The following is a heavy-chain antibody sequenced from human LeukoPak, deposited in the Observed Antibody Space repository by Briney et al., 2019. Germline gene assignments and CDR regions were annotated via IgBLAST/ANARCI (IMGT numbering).Heavy chain of an antibody. V-gene: IGHV1-69*04. D-gene: IGHD3-3*01. Sequence: GASVKVSCKASGGTFSSYAISWVRQAPGQGLEWMGRIIPILGIANYAQKFQGRVTITADKSTSTAYMELSSLRSEDTAVYYCATDYDFWSGRRFDYWGQGTLVTVSS. CDR2: IIPILGIA. J-gene: IGHJ4*02. CDR1: GGTFSSYA. CDR3: ATDYDFWSGRRFDY.